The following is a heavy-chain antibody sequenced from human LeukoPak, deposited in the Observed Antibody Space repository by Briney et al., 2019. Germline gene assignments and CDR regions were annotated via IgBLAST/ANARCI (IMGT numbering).Heavy chain of an antibody. CDR3: ARVRGSSGYYHWIDAFDI. D-gene: IGHD3-22*01. CDR2: ISAYNGNT. CDR1: GYTFTSYG. J-gene: IGHJ3*02. V-gene: IGHV1-18*01. Sequence: ASVKVSCKASGYTFTSYGISWVRQAPGQGLEWMGWISAYNGNTNYAQKLQGRVTMTTDTSTSTAYMELRSLRSDDTAVYYCARVRGSSGYYHWIDAFDIWGQGTMVTVSS.